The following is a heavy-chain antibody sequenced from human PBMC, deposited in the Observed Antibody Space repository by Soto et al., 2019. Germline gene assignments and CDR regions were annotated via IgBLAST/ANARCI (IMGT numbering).Heavy chain of an antibody. V-gene: IGHV3-21*01. D-gene: IGHD6-19*01. CDR3: VVLPQWLVVDDAFDI. CDR1: GFTFSSYN. CDR2: INSGSSYI. Sequence: EVQLVESGGGLVNPGGSLRLSCEVSGFTFSSYNMNWVRQAPGKGLEWVSIINSGSSYIYYADSVKGRFTISRDNAKKSLYLQMNSLTAEDTAVYYCVVLPQWLVVDDAFDIWGQGTMVTVSS. J-gene: IGHJ3*02.